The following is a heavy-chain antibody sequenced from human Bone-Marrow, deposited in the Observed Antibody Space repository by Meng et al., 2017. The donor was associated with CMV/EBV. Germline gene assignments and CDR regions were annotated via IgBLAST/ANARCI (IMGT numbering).Heavy chain of an antibody. CDR2: ISGSGGST. CDR3: AKGDIVLMVYAMPFDY. J-gene: IGHJ4*02. Sequence: GFTFRGYAMSWVRQAPGKGLEWVSAISGSGGSTYYADSVKGRFTISRDNSKNTLYLQMNSLRAEDTAVYYCAKGDIVLMVYAMPFDYWGQGTLVTVSS. V-gene: IGHV3-23*01. D-gene: IGHD2-8*01. CDR1: GFTFRGYA.